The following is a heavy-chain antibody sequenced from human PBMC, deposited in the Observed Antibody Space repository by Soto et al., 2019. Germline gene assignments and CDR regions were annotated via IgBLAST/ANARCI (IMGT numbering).Heavy chain of an antibody. D-gene: IGHD6-13*01. V-gene: IGHV1-46*01. Sequence: ASVKVSCKASGYTFTSYYMHWVRQAPGQGLEWMGIINPSGGSTSYAQKFQGRVTMTRDTSTSTVYMELSSLRSEDTAVYYCARDQISSWYGGSYYYYYMDVWGKGTTVTVSS. CDR3: ARDQISSWYGGSYYYYYMDV. CDR1: GYTFTSYY. J-gene: IGHJ6*03. CDR2: INPSGGST.